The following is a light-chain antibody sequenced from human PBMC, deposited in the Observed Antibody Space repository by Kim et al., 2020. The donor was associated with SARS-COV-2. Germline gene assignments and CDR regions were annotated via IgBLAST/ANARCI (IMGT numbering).Light chain of an antibody. J-gene: IGKJ1*01. CDR1: QRVSSSY. CDR3: QQYGSSPRT. CDR2: GAS. Sequence: EIVLMQSPGTLSLSPGERATLSCRASQRVSSSYLAWYQQKPGQAPRLLIYGASSRATGIPDRFSGSGSGTDFTLTISRLEPEDFAVYYCQQYGSSPRTFGQGTKVDIK. V-gene: IGKV3-20*01.